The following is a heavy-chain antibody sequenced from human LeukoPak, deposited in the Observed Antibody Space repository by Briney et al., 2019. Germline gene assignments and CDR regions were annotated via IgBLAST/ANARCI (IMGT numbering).Heavy chain of an antibody. CDR1: GFTLSSYW. CDR2: IKQDGSEK. J-gene: IGHJ5*02. CDR3: ARRRTDGSGSLNWFDP. Sequence: PGGSLRLSCAASGFTLSSYWMSWVRQAPGKGLEWVANIKQDGSEKYYVDSVKGRFTISRDNAKNSLYLQMNSLRAEDTAVYYCARRRTDGSGSLNWFDPWGQGTLVTVSS. D-gene: IGHD3-10*01. V-gene: IGHV3-7*01.